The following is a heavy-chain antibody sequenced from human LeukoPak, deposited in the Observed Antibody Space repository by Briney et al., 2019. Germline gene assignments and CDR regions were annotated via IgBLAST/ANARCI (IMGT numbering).Heavy chain of an antibody. J-gene: IGHJ3*02. V-gene: IGHV4-61*08. CDR2: IYYSGST. Sequence: SETLSLTCTVSGGSISSGGYYWSWIRQHPGKGLEWIGYIYYSGSTNYNPSLKSRVTISVDTSKNQFSLKLSSVTAADTAVYYCARGGALDSSSWYIAFDIWGQGTMVTVSS. CDR1: GGSISSGGYY. D-gene: IGHD6-13*01. CDR3: ARGGALDSSSWYIAFDI.